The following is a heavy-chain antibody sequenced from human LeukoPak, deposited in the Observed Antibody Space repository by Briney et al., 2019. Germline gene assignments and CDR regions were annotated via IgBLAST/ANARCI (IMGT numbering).Heavy chain of an antibody. CDR3: TRDGRYSYGSTMIVVAHYFDY. CDR1: GFTFGDYA. Sequence: SGGSLRLSCTASGFTFGDYAMSWVRQAPGKGLEWVGFIRSKAYGGTTEYAASVKGRFTISRDDSKSIAYLQMNSLKTEDTAVYYCTRDGRYSYGSTMIVVAHYFDYWGQGTLVTVSS. CDR2: IRSKAYGGTT. V-gene: IGHV3-49*04. D-gene: IGHD3-22*01. J-gene: IGHJ4*02.